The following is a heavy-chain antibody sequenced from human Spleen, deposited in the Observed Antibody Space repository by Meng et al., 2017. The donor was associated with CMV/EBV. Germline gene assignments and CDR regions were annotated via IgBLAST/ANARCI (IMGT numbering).Heavy chain of an antibody. D-gene: IGHD3-3*01. Sequence: SGFSFNKYDMHWVRQAPGKGLEWVTVISNNGNKKDYIDSVKGRFTVSRDNSKNTLFLQLNSLRVEDTAVYYCARAFPRSSTFGVVFDRWGQGSLVTVSS. V-gene: IGHV3-30*19. J-gene: IGHJ4*02. CDR3: ARAFPRSSTFGVVFDR. CDR1: GFSFNKYD. CDR2: ISNNGNKK.